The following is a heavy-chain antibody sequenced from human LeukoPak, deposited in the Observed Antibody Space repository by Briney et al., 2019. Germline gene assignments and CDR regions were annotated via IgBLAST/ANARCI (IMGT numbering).Heavy chain of an antibody. V-gene: IGHV3-7*01. CDR2: IKQDGSEK. CDR3: ARDKGCSSTSCYTGEYSSSSGLFDI. D-gene: IGHD2-2*02. Sequence: GGSLRLSCAASGFTFSSYWMSWVRQAPGKGLEWVANIKQDGSEKYYVDSVKGRFTISRDNAKNSLYLQMNSLRAEDTAVYYCARDKGCSSTSCYTGEYSSSSGLFDIWGQGTMVTVSS. J-gene: IGHJ3*02. CDR1: GFTFSSYW.